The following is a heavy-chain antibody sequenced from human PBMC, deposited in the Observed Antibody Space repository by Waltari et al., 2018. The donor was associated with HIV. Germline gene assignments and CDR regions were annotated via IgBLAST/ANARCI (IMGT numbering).Heavy chain of an antibody. CDR2: IYPGDSDT. J-gene: IGHJ6*02. V-gene: IGHV5-51*01. Sequence: EVQLVQSGAEVKKPGESLKISCKGSGYSFTSYWIGWVRQMPGKGLEWMGIIYPGDSDTRYSPSFQGQVTISADKSISTAYLQWSSLKASDTAMYYCASQTYCSSTSCNMDVWGQGTTVTVSS. CDR1: GYSFTSYW. D-gene: IGHD2-2*01. CDR3: ASQTYCSSTSCNMDV.